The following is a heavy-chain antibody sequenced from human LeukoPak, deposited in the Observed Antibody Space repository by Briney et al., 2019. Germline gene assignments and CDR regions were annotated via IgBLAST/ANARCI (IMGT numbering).Heavy chain of an antibody. V-gene: IGHV1-18*01. D-gene: IGHD3-9*01. CDR2: ISAQDGNT. J-gene: IGHJ5*02. CDR3: ARGRYYDILTGYYH. Sequence: ASVKVSCKASGYTFTSYGFSWVRQAPGQGLEWVGWISAQDGNTKYVQKLQGRVTMTTDTSTRTAYMELRSLRSDDTAVYYCARGRYYDILTGYYHWGQGTLVTVSS. CDR1: GYTFTSYG.